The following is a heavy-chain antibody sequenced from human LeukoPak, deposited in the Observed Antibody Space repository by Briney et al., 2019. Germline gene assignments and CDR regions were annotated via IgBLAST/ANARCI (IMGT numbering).Heavy chain of an antibody. D-gene: IGHD6-13*01. CDR2: INPNSGGT. CDR3: ARDGSSSWYYYYYYMDV. J-gene: IGHJ6*03. Sequence: ASVKVSCKASGYTFTGYYMHWVRQAPGQGLEWMGWINPNSGGTNYAQKFQGRVTVTRDTSISTAYMELSRLRSDDTAVYYCARDGSSSWYYYYYYMDVWGKGTTVTVSS. V-gene: IGHV1-2*02. CDR1: GYTFTGYY.